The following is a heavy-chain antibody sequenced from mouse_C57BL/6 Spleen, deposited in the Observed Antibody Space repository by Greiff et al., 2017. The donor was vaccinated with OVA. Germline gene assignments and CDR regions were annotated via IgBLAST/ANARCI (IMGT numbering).Heavy chain of an antibody. D-gene: IGHD1-1*01. CDR1: GYTFTSYW. CDR3: ARGGVDHAMDY. V-gene: IGHV1-69*01. CDR2: IDPSDSYT. Sequence: QVQLQQPGAELVMPGASVKLSCKASGYTFTSYWMHWVKQRPGQGLEWIGEIDPSDSYTNYNQKFKGKSTLTVDKSSSTAYMQLSSLTSEDSAVYYCARGGVDHAMDYWGQGTSVTGSS. J-gene: IGHJ4*01.